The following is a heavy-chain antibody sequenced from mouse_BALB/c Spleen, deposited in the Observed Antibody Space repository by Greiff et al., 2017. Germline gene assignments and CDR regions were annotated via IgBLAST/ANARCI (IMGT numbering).Heavy chain of an antibody. CDR3: AREGYDYEFAY. D-gene: IGHD2-4*01. Sequence: VKLQESGPGLVAPSQSLSITCTVSGFSLTSYGVHWVRQPPGKGLEWLGVIWAGGSTNYNSALMSRLSISKDNSKSQVFLKMNSLQSDDTAMYYCAREGYDYEFAYWGQGTLVTVSA. V-gene: IGHV2-9*02. CDR1: GFSLTSYG. J-gene: IGHJ3*01. CDR2: IWAGGST.